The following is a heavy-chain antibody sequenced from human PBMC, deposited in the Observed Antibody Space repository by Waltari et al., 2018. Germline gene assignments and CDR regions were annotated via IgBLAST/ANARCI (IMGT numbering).Heavy chain of an antibody. CDR3: ARLRGAND. CDR1: GLSFSSYW. CDR2: INQDGSEK. Sequence: EVQLVESGGGLVQPGGSLSRSLPASGLSFSSYWMIWVRQAPGQGLEWVAHINQDGSEKSYVASVKGRFTISRDNAKQSLYLQMNSLRPDDTAIYYCARLRGANDWGQGTLVTVSS. J-gene: IGHJ4*02. V-gene: IGHV3-7*01. D-gene: IGHD3-10*01.